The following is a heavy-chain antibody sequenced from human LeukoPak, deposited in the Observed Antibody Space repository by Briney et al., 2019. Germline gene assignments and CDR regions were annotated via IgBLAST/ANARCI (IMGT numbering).Heavy chain of an antibody. CDR2: ISDSGGIT. V-gene: IGHV3-23*01. CDR1: GFTFSNYP. J-gene: IGHJ4*02. D-gene: IGHD6-6*01. Sequence: GGSLRLSCAASGFTFSNYPMTWVRRAPGKGPEWVSFISDSGGITYYADSVKGRFTISRDNSKNTLYLQMNSLRAEDTAVYYCAKNTQYSGYYDCWGQGTLVAVSS. CDR3: AKNTQYSGYYDC.